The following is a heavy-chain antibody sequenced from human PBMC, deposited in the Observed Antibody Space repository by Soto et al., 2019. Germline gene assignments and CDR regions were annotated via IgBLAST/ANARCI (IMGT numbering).Heavy chain of an antibody. CDR1: GGSISSGGYY. D-gene: IGHD2-21*02. CDR3: AREGYQPLLSGQGWVSPPRDSYYGIDV. CDR2: IYYSGST. V-gene: IGHV4-31*03. Sequence: PSETLSLTCTVSGGSISSGGYYWSWIRQHPGKGLEWFGHIYYSGSTYYNPSLKSRVTLSVDTSKNQFSLKLSSVTAADTAVYYCAREGYQPLLSGQGWVSPPRDSYYGIDVCGRGTAATVSS. J-gene: IGHJ6*02.